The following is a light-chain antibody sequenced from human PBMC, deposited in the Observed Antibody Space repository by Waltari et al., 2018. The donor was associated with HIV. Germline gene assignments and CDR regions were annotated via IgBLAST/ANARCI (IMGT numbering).Light chain of an antibody. V-gene: IGLV3-25*03. J-gene: IGLJ2*01. CDR1: ILSKQY. CDR3: QSGDSSTTS. Sequence: SYELTQPPSVSVPPGQQARITCSGDILSKQYAYWYQQKPGQAPVQILYKDIERPSGVPERISVSSSGKTVTLTISGIQAEDEADYYCQSGDSSTTSVGGGTKLTVL. CDR2: KDI.